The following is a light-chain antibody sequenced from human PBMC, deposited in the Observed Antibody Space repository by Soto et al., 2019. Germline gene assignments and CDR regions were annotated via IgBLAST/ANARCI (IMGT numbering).Light chain of an antibody. V-gene: IGKV3-11*01. CDR3: QQRYNWPVT. J-gene: IGKJ4*01. CDR1: QNVDTF. Sequence: DIVLTQSPGTLSLSPGERASLSCRASQNVDTFLAWYQQRPGHSPRLLIYDASRRATGIPARFSGSGAGTDFTLTITGLETEDFGVYYCQQRYNWPVTFGAGTKVEI. CDR2: DAS.